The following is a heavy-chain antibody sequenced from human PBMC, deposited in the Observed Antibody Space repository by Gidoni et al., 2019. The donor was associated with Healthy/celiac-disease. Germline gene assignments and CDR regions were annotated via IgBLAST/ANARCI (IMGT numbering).Heavy chain of an antibody. Sequence: QVQLQESGPGLVKPSETLSLTCTVSGGSISSYYWSWIRQPPGKGLEWIGYIYYSGSTNYNPSLKSRVTISVDTSKNQFSLKLSSVTAADTAVYYCAGPLRWLDYWGQGTLVTVSS. D-gene: IGHD4-17*01. CDR3: AGPLRWLDY. V-gene: IGHV4-59*01. J-gene: IGHJ4*02. CDR1: GGSISSYY. CDR2: IYYSGST.